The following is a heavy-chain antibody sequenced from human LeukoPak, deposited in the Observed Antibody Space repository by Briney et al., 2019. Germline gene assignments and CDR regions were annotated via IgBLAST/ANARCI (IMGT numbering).Heavy chain of an antibody. CDR1: GYTLTSYG. Sequence: SVKVSCKASGYTLTSYGISWVRQAPGQGLEWMGWISAYNGNTNYAQKLQGRVTMTTDTSTSTAYMELRSLRSDDTAVYYCARLYCSSTSCYDGHFDYWGQGTLVTVSS. V-gene: IGHV1-18*01. J-gene: IGHJ4*02. D-gene: IGHD2-2*01. CDR3: ARLYCSSTSCYDGHFDY. CDR2: ISAYNGNT.